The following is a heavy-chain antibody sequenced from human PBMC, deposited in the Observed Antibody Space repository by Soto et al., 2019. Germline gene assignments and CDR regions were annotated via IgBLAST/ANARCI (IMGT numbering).Heavy chain of an antibody. CDR1: GFSVGGNH. CDR3: ARGVNDDT. V-gene: IGHV3-53*01. J-gene: IGHJ5*02. CDR2: IHTSGDT. Sequence: GGSLRLSCAASGFSVGGNHLSWVRQAPGKGLEWVAVIHTSGDTYYADSVKGRFTISRDNSKNMVYLQMNSLGVGDTAMYFCARGVNDDTWGQGTQVTVS. D-gene: IGHD2-8*01.